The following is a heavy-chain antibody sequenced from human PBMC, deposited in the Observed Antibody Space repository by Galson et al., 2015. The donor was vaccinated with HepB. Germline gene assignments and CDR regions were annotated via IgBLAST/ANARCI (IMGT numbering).Heavy chain of an antibody. Sequence: SLRLSCAASGFTVSSNYMSWVRQAPGKGLEWVSIIYSGGATYYADSVKGRFTISRDNSKNTLYLQMNSLRAEDTAVYYCARSPNYDFWSGYYSAHFDYWGQGTLVTVSS. V-gene: IGHV3-53*01. CDR2: IYSGGAT. J-gene: IGHJ4*02. CDR3: ARSPNYDFWSGYYSAHFDY. D-gene: IGHD3-3*01. CDR1: GFTVSSNY.